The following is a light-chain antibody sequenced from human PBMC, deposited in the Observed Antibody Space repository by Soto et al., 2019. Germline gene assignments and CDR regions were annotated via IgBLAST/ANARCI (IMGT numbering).Light chain of an antibody. J-gene: IGKJ3*01. CDR3: MQARHIPFT. CDR1: QSLLYSNGYNF. Sequence: DVVMTQSPLSLPVTPGEPASISCRSSQSLLYSNGYNFLDWYLQKPGQSPQLLIYLGSNRASGAPDGFSGSGSGTYFTLNITRVEAEDVGLYYCMQARHIPFTFGPGTKVDIK. V-gene: IGKV2-28*01. CDR2: LGS.